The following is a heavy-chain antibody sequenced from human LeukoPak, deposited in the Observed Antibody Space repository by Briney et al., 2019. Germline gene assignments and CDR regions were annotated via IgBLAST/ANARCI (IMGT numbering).Heavy chain of an antibody. CDR2: IKHDGSEK. J-gene: IGHJ4*02. CDR3: ATDRGWRTSGYYLYYFEY. CDR1: GFTFSRTS. Sequence: GGSLRPSCAASGFTFSRTSMHWVRQAPGKGLEWVASIKHDGSEKYYVDSVRGRFTISRDNTMNSLYLQMSSLRAEDTAVYYCATDRGWRTSGYYLYYFEYWGQGTLVTYSS. D-gene: IGHD3-3*01. V-gene: IGHV3-7*01.